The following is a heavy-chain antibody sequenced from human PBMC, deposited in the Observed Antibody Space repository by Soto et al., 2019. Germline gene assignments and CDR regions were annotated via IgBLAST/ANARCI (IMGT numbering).Heavy chain of an antibody. Sequence: SLRLSCAASGFTFSSYSMNWVRQAPGKGLEWVSSISSSSSYTYYADSVKGRFTISRDNAKNSLYLQMNSLRADDTAVYYCAGDRGTHSGTYSFWFDPWGQGTLVTVSS. CDR2: ISSSSSYT. CDR1: GFTFSSYS. D-gene: IGHD1-26*01. J-gene: IGHJ5*02. V-gene: IGHV3-21*01. CDR3: AGDRGTHSGTYSFWFDP.